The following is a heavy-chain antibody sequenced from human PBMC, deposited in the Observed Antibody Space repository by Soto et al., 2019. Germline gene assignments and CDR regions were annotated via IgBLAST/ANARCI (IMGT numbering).Heavy chain of an antibody. CDR1: GFTFRNQD. D-gene: IGHD3-22*01. CDR2: ISGRGGVT. V-gene: IGHV3-23*01. J-gene: IGHJ4*02. CDR3: AKDRQFRSYYESAGHYND. Sequence: EVQLLESGGGLVQPGGSLRLTCVGSGFTFRNQDMRWVRQAPGKGLEWVSGISGRGGVTYYADSVKGRFTISRDNSKNTLYLQMNNLRANDTAAYYCAKDRQFRSYYESAGHYNDWGQGTLVTVSS.